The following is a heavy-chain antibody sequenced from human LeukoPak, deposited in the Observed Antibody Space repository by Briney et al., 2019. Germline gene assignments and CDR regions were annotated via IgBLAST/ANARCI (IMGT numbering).Heavy chain of an antibody. CDR2: ISSSSSYI. Sequence: GGSLRLSCAASGFTFSSYSMNWVRQAPGKGLEWVSSISSSSSYIYYADSVKGRFTISRDNAKNSLYLQMNSLRAEDTAVYYCARAAYGSGSDGIWGQGTMVTVSS. CDR1: GFTFSSYS. J-gene: IGHJ3*02. D-gene: IGHD3-10*01. V-gene: IGHV3-21*01. CDR3: ARAAYGSGSDGI.